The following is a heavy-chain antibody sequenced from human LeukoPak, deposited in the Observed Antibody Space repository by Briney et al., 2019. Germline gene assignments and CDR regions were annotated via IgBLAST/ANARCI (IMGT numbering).Heavy chain of an antibody. V-gene: IGHV4-59*08. CDR1: GGSISSYY. J-gene: IGHJ4*02. Sequence: SETLSLTCTVSGGSISSYYWSWIRQPPGKGLEWIGYIYYSGSTNYNPSLKSRVTISVDTSKNQFSLKLSSVTAADTAVYYCARSHEPRTGSDYWGQGTLVTVSS. CDR3: ARSHEPRTGSDY. CDR2: IYYSGST. D-gene: IGHD1-14*01.